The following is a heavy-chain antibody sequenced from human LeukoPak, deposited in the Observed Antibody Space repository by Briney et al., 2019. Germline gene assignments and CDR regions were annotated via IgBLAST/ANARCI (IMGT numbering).Heavy chain of an antibody. CDR2: IYYSGST. D-gene: IGHD1-1*01. CDR1: GGSISSYY. J-gene: IGHJ4*02. V-gene: IGHV4-59*01. CDR3: ARDGKY. Sequence: PSETLSLTCTVSGGSISSYYWSWIRQPPGKGLEWIGYIYYSGSTNYNPSLKSRVTISVDTSKNQFSLKLSSVTAADTAVYYCARDGKYWGQGTLVTVSS.